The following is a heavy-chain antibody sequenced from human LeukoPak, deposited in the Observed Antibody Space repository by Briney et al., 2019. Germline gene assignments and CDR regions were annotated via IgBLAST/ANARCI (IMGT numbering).Heavy chain of an antibody. CDR1: GFTFSSYA. CDR3: ARKLSGYAPFDC. D-gene: IGHD5-12*01. V-gene: IGHV3-23*01. J-gene: IGHJ4*02. Sequence: GGSLRLSCAASGFTFSSYAMSWVRQAPGKGLEWVSSIGGLGGSTFYAVSVKGRFTISRDNPRSTLYLQMSSLRAEDTAVYYCARKLSGYAPFDCWGQGTLVTVSS. CDR2: IGGLGGST.